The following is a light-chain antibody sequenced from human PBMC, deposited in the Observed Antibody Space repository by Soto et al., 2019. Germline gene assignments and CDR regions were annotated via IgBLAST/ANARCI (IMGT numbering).Light chain of an antibody. V-gene: IGKV3-20*01. J-gene: IGKJ1*01. Sequence: EIVLTQSPGTLSLSPVERATLSCRASQSVSSSDLAWYQQKPGQAPRRLIYGASSRATGIPDRFSGRGFGTDFTLTISRLEPEDFAVYYCQHSGDFRWTFGQGTKVDIK. CDR3: QHSGDFRWT. CDR2: GAS. CDR1: QSVSSSD.